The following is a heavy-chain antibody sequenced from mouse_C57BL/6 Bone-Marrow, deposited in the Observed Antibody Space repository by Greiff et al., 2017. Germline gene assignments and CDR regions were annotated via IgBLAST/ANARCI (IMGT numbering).Heavy chain of an antibody. CDR1: GFTFNTYA. J-gene: IGHJ4*01. CDR2: IRSKSSNYAT. V-gene: IGHV10-3*01. D-gene: IGHD1-3*01. CDR3: VRDLKDYRENYYAMDY. Sequence: EVKLVESGGGLVQPKGSLKLSCAASGFTFNTYAMHWVRQAPGKGLEWVARIRSKSSNYATYYADSVKDRFTISRDDSQSMLYLQMNNLKTEATAMYYCVRDLKDYRENYYAMDYWGQGTSVTVSS.